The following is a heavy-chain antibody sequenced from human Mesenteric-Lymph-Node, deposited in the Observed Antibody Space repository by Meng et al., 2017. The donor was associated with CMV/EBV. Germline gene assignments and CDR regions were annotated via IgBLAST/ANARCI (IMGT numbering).Heavy chain of an antibody. CDR2: INPKSGNT. V-gene: IGHV1-2*02. Sequence: ASVKVSCKASGYTFTNYHIHWRRQAPGQALEWMGWINPKSGNTDFAQKFQGRVTLARDSSLGTAYMELSNLRSDDTALYFCARDMLLDVWSAYRGYFDHWGQGTLVTVSS. CDR1: GYTFTNYH. CDR3: ARDMLLDVWSAYRGYFDH. J-gene: IGHJ4*02. D-gene: IGHD3-3*01.